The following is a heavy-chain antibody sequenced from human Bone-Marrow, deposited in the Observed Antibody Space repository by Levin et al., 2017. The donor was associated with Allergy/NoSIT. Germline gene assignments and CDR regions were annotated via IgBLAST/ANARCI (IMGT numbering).Heavy chain of an antibody. CDR2: IYWDDDK. J-gene: IGHJ4*02. V-gene: IGHV2-5*02. CDR3: AHHKFWFGEFPFDF. D-gene: IGHD3-10*01. CDR1: GFSLSSNGVG. Sequence: QTLSLTCTFSGFSLSSNGVGVGWIRQAPGKALEWLALIYWDDDKRYSPSLKSSLNITKDTSKNQVVLTMTNMAPVDTGTYYCAHHKFWFGEFPFDFWGRGSLVTVSS.